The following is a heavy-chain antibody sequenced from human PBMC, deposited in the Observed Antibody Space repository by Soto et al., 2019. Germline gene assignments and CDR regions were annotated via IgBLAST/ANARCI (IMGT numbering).Heavy chain of an antibody. CDR3: ARDRGDILTGYLYYFDY. J-gene: IGHJ4*02. Sequence: QVQLVESGGGVVQPGRSLRLSCAASGFTFSSYAMHWVRQAPGKGLEWVAVISYDGSNNYYADSVKGRFTISRDNSKNTLYLQMNSLRAEDTAVYYCARDRGDILTGYLYYFDYWGQGTLVTVSS. D-gene: IGHD3-9*01. V-gene: IGHV3-30-3*01. CDR1: GFTFSSYA. CDR2: ISYDGSNN.